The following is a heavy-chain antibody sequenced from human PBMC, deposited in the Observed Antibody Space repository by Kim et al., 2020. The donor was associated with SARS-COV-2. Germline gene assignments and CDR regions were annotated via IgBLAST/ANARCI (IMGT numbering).Heavy chain of an antibody. D-gene: IGHD6-13*01. CDR1: GFTFGDYA. CDR3: AKDLIAAAGIPAEVDAFDI. V-gene: IGHV3-9*01. J-gene: IGHJ3*02. CDR2: ISWNSGSI. Sequence: GGSLRLSCAASGFTFGDYAMHWVRQAPGKGLEWVSGISWNSGSIGYADSVKGRFTISRDNAKNSLYLQMNSLRAEDTALYYCAKDLIAAAGIPAEVDAFDIWGQGTMVTVSS.